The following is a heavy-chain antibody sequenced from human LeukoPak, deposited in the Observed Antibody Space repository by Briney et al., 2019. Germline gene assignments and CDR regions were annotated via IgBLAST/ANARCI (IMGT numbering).Heavy chain of an antibody. Sequence: ASVKVSCKASGYTFTGYYMHWVRQAPGQGLEWMGWIKVNSGGTNYAQKFQGRVTMTRDTSISTAYMELSRLRSDDTAVYYCARGDAPTYYYDTSGYSVGDCWGQGSLVTVSS. CDR3: ARGDAPTYYYDTSGYSVGDC. V-gene: IGHV1-2*02. J-gene: IGHJ4*02. CDR2: IKVNSGGT. CDR1: GYTFTGYY. D-gene: IGHD3-22*01.